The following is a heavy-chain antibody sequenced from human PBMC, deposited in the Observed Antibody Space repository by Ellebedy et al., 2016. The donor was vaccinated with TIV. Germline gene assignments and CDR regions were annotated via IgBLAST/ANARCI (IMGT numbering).Heavy chain of an antibody. Sequence: ASVKVSXXASGYTFTSYGISWVRQAPGQGLEWMRWISAYNGNTNYAQKLQGRVTMTTDTSTSTAYMELRSLRSDDTAVYYCARYFDWPRFALDVWGQGTTVTVSS. D-gene: IGHD3-9*01. V-gene: IGHV1-18*01. CDR3: ARYFDWPRFALDV. CDR1: GYTFTSYG. CDR2: ISAYNGNT. J-gene: IGHJ6*02.